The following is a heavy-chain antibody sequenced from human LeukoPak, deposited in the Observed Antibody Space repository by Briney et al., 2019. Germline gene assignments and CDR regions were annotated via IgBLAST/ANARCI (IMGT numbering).Heavy chain of an antibody. Sequence: GGSLRLSCAASGFTFSDYAMSWVRQAPGKGLEWVSTVSNNGGTPDYADSVKGRFTISKDNSQNTLHLQLNSLRVEDTAVYHCVKCGGSGGYYHFDYWGQGILVTVSS. D-gene: IGHD3-10*01. CDR1: GFTFSDYA. V-gene: IGHV3-23*01. CDR2: VSNNGGTP. J-gene: IGHJ4*02. CDR3: VKCGGSGGYYHFDY.